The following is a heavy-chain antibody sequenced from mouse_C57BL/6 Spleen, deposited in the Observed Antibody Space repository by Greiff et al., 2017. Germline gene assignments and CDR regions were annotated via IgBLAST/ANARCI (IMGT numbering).Heavy chain of an antibody. CDR3: ARDEGNYYGSSPYGYFDV. J-gene: IGHJ1*03. V-gene: IGHV5-16*01. CDR1: GFTFSDYY. D-gene: IGHD1-1*01. Sequence: EVKLVESEGGLVQPGSSMKLSCTASGFTFSDYYMAWVRQVPEKGLEWVANINYDGSSTSYLDSLKSRFIISRDNAKNILFLQMSSLKSEDTATYYWARDEGNYYGSSPYGYFDVWGTGTTVTVSS. CDR2: INYDGSST.